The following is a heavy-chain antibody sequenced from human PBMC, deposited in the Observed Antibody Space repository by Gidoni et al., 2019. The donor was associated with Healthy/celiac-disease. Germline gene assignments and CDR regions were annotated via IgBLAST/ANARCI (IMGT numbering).Heavy chain of an antibody. CDR3: ARGLKMATIDY. D-gene: IGHD5-12*01. CDR1: GGSFSGYS. Sequence: QVQLQQWGAGLLKPSETLSLTCAVYGGSFSGYSWSWLRQPPGKGLEWIGEINHRGSTNYNPSLKSRVTRSVDTAKNQVSLKLSSVTGADTAVYYCARGLKMATIDYWGQGTLVTVSS. V-gene: IGHV4-34*01. CDR2: INHRGST. J-gene: IGHJ4*02.